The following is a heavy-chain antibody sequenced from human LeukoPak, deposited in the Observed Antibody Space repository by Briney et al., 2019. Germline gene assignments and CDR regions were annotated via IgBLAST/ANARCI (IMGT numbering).Heavy chain of an antibody. CDR1: GGSISSGDYY. Sequence: SETLSLTCTVSGGSISSGDYYWGWIRQPPGKGPEWIGSIYYSGSTYYNPSLKSRVTISVDTSKNQFSLKLSSVTAADTAVYYCAEFPRYYGSGSYRYWGQGTLVTVSS. V-gene: IGHV4-39*07. CDR2: IYYSGST. CDR3: AEFPRYYGSGSYRY. J-gene: IGHJ4*02. D-gene: IGHD3-10*01.